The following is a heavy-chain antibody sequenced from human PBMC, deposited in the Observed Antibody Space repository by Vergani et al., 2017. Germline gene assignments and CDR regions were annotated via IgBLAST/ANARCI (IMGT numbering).Heavy chain of an antibody. V-gene: IGHV1-69*06. CDR1: GGTFSSYA. Sequence: QVQLVQSGAEVKKPGSSVKVSCKASGGTFSSYAISWVRQAPGQGLEGMGGIIPIFGTANYAQKFQGRVTITADKSTSTAYMELRSLRSEDTAVYYCSRVRIAAAGEPTYYYYYMDVWGKGTTVTVSS. D-gene: IGHD6-13*01. CDR2: IIPIFGTA. CDR3: SRVRIAAAGEPTYYYYYMDV. J-gene: IGHJ6*03.